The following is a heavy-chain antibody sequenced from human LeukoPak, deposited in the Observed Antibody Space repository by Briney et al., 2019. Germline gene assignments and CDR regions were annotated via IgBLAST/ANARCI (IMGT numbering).Heavy chain of an antibody. CDR1: GGTFSSYA. CDR3: ARLKCISTTCPSRYVMDV. J-gene: IGHJ6*02. CDR2: IIPIFGTA. Sequence: SVKVSCKASGGTFSSYAISWVRQAPGQGLEWMGGIIPIFGTANYAQKFQGRVTITTDESTSTAYMELSSLRSEDTAVYYCARLKCISTTCPSRYVMDVWGQGTTVTVSS. D-gene: IGHD2-2*01. V-gene: IGHV1-69*05.